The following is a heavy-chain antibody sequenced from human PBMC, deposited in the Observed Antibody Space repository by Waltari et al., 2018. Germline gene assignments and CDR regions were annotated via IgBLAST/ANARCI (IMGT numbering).Heavy chain of an antibody. CDR3: AKVSRFLEWLFPVFDY. Sequence: EVQLVESGGGLVQPGGSLRLSCAASGFTFSSYAMSWVRQAPGKGLEWVSAISGSGGSTYYADAVKGRFTISRDNSKNTLYLQMNSLRAEDTAVYYCAKVSRFLEWLFPVFDYWGQGTLVTVSS. CDR2: ISGSGGST. CDR1: GFTFSSYA. D-gene: IGHD3-3*01. J-gene: IGHJ4*02. V-gene: IGHV3-23*04.